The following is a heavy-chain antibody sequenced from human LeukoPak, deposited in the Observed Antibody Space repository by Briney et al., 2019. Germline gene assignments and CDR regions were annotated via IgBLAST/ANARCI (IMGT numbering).Heavy chain of an antibody. CDR2: INPNTGGT. Sequence: GASVKVSCKASVYTFTDYHIHWVRQAPGQRLEWMGWINPNTGGTNYAQNLHGTVTMTRDTSITTSYMEFSSLLSDDTALYYCARGGHGHTQNDYWGQGTLVTVSS. CDR1: VYTFTDYH. V-gene: IGHV1-2*02. J-gene: IGHJ4*02. CDR3: ARGGHGHTQNDY. D-gene: IGHD5-24*01.